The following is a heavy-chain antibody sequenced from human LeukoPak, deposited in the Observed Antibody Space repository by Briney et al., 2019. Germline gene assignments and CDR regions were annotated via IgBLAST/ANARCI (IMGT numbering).Heavy chain of an antibody. D-gene: IGHD6-19*01. CDR3: AKDRSGWYGGDFDY. Sequence: QPGGSLRLSCAASGFTFSSYAMSWVRQAPGKGLEWVSAISGSGGSTYYADSVKGRFTISRDNSKNTPYLQMNSLRAEDTAVYYCAKDRSGWYGGDFDYWGQGTLVTVSS. J-gene: IGHJ4*02. V-gene: IGHV3-23*01. CDR1: GFTFSSYA. CDR2: ISGSGGST.